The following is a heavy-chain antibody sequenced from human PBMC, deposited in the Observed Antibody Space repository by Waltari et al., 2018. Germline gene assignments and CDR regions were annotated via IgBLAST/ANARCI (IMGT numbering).Heavy chain of an antibody. Sequence: QVQLQQWGAGLLKPSETLSLTCAVYGGSFSGYYWSWIRQPPGKGLEWIGEINHSGSTNYNPSRKSRVTISVDTSKNQFSLKLSSVTAADTAVYYCARGRIMITFGGVIVLDYFDYWGQGTLVTVSS. D-gene: IGHD3-16*02. CDR2: INHSGST. V-gene: IGHV4-34*01. J-gene: IGHJ4*02. CDR3: ARGRIMITFGGVIVLDYFDY. CDR1: GGSFSGYY.